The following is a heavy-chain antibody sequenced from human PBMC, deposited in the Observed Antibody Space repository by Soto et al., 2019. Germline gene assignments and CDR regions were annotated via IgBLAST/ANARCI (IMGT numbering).Heavy chain of an antibody. J-gene: IGHJ5*02. Sequence: WGSLRLSCSASVFTCSSYGMHWFRQAPGKGLEWVAVISYDGSNKYYADSVKGRFTISRDNSKNTLYLQMNSLRAEDTAVYYCAKDRLTGGNLLNWFDPWGQGTLVTVSS. CDR2: ISYDGSNK. CDR1: VFTCSSYG. D-gene: IGHD2-21*02. CDR3: AKDRLTGGNLLNWFDP. V-gene: IGHV3-30*18.